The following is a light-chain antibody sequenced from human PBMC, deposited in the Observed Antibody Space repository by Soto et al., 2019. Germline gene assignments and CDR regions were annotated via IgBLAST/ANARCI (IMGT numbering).Light chain of an antibody. Sequence: QSALTQPPSASGSRGQSVTISCTGTSSDVGGYNYVSWYQQHPGKAPKLMIYEVSKRPSGVPDRFSGSKSVNTASLTVSGLQAEDEADYYCTSYAGSHNVFFGGETKLTVL. V-gene: IGLV2-8*01. J-gene: IGLJ2*01. CDR1: SSDVGGYNY. CDR2: EVS. CDR3: TSYAGSHNVF.